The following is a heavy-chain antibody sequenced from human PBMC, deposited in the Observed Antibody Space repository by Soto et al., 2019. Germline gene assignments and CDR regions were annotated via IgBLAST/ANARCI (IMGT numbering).Heavy chain of an antibody. Sequence: SETLSLTCAVYGGSFSGYYWSWIRQPPGKGLEWIGEINHSGSTNYNPSLKSRVTISVDTSKNQFSLKLSSVTAADTAVYYCARVQPVAVAGTRYYGMDVWGQGTTVTVSS. D-gene: IGHD6-19*01. V-gene: IGHV4-34*01. J-gene: IGHJ6*02. CDR1: GGSFSGYY. CDR3: ARVQPVAVAGTRYYGMDV. CDR2: INHSGST.